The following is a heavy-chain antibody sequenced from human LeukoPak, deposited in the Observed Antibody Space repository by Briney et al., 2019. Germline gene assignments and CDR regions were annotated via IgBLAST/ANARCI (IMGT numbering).Heavy chain of an antibody. CDR1: GGSISSYY. Sequence: SETLSLTCTVSGGSISSYYWSWIRQPPGKGLEWIGYIYYSGSTNYNPSLKGRVTISVDTSKNQFSLKLSSVTAADTAVYYCARLPDWYFDYWGQGTLVTVSS. CDR2: IYYSGST. D-gene: IGHD2-21*01. V-gene: IGHV4-59*08. J-gene: IGHJ4*02. CDR3: ARLPDWYFDY.